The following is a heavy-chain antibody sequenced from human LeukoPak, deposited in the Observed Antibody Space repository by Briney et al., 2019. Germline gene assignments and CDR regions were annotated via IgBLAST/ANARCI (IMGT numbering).Heavy chain of an antibody. Sequence: SQTLSLTCTVSGGSISSGGYYWSWIRQPPGKGLEWIGYIYHSGSTYYNPSLKSRVTISVDRSKNQFSLKLSSVTAADTAVYYCARAGTKNDAFDIWGQGTMVTVSS. D-gene: IGHD1-1*01. CDR3: ARAGTKNDAFDI. CDR1: GGSISSGGYY. J-gene: IGHJ3*02. CDR2: IYHSGST. V-gene: IGHV4-30-2*01.